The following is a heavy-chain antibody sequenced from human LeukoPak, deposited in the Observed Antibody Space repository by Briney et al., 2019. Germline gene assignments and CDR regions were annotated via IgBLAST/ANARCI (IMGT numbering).Heavy chain of an antibody. Sequence: SETLSLTCAVYSGSFSGYYWSWIRQPPGKGLEWIGEINHSGSTNYNPSLKSRVTISVDTSKNQFSLKLSSVTAADTAVYYCARGSKGSSWYSAFDIWGQGTMVTVSS. CDR1: SGSFSGYY. CDR2: INHSGST. CDR3: ARGSKGSSWYSAFDI. J-gene: IGHJ3*02. V-gene: IGHV4-34*01. D-gene: IGHD6-13*01.